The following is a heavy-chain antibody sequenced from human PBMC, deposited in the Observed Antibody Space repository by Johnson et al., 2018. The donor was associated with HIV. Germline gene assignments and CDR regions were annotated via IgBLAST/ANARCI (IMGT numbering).Heavy chain of an antibody. CDR1: GFTFDDYA. CDR3: ARDATPWGGAYVGYAFDL. J-gene: IGHJ3*01. CDR2: ISWNSGSI. Sequence: VQLVESGGGLVQPGRSLRLSCAASGFTFDDYAMHWVRQAPGKGLEWVSGISWNSGSIGYADSVKGRFTISRDNAKNSLDLQMKSLRAEDTAVYYCARDATPWGGAYVGYAFDLWGQGTMVAVSS. V-gene: IGHV3-9*01. D-gene: IGHD4-17*01.